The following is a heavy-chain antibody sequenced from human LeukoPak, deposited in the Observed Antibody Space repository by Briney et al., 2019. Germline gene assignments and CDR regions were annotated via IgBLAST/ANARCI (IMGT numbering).Heavy chain of an antibody. Sequence: GASVKVSCKASGYTFTGYYMHWVRQAPGQGLEWMGRINPNSGGTNYAQKFQGRVTMTRDTSISTAYMELSRLRSDDTAVYYCARDSVLRYFDWLRSNWFDPWGQGTLVTVSS. CDR2: INPNSGGT. D-gene: IGHD3-9*01. CDR1: GYTFTGYY. CDR3: ARDSVLRYFDWLRSNWFDP. J-gene: IGHJ5*02. V-gene: IGHV1-2*06.